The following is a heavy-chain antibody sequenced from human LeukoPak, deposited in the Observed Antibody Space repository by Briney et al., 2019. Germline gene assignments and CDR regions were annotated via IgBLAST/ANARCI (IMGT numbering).Heavy chain of an antibody. D-gene: IGHD1-26*01. Sequence: EGSLRLSCAASGFTFSSYSMNWVRQAPGKGLEWVSYISSSSSTIYYADSVKGRFTISRDNAKNSLYLQMNSLRDEDTAVYYCARDKSSNVVGATDFDYWGQGTLVTVSS. CDR2: ISSSSSTI. J-gene: IGHJ4*02. CDR3: ARDKSSNVVGATDFDY. V-gene: IGHV3-48*02. CDR1: GFTFSSYS.